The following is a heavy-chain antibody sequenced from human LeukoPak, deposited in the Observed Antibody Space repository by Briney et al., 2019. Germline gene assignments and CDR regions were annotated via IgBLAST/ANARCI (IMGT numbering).Heavy chain of an antibody. CDR3: ARGGVAGILPPYYYYYGMDV. Sequence: PSETLSLTCTVSGGSISSYYWSWIRQPPGKGLEWIGYIYYSGSTNYNPSLKSRVTISVDTSKNQFSLKLSSVTAADTAVYYCARGGVAGILPPYYYYYGMDVWGQGTTVTVSS. CDR2: IYYSGST. D-gene: IGHD6-19*01. CDR1: GGSISSYY. J-gene: IGHJ6*02. V-gene: IGHV4-59*08.